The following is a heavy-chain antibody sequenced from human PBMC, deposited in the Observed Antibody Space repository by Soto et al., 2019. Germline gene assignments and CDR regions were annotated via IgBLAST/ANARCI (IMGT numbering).Heavy chain of an antibody. CDR1: GGSFSGYY. CDR3: ARERVRGYYGSGSSNNWFDP. CDR2: INHSGST. V-gene: IGHV4-34*01. D-gene: IGHD3-10*01. Sequence: SETLSLTCAVYGGSFSGYYWSWIRQPPGKGLEWIGEINHSGSTNYNPSLKSRVTISVDTSKNQFSLKLSSVTAADTAVYYCARERVRGYYGSGSSNNWFDPWRQGTLVTV. J-gene: IGHJ5*02.